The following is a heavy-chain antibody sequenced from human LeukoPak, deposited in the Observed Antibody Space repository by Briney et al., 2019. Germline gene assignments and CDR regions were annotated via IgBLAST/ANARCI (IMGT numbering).Heavy chain of an antibody. CDR1: GFTFSDYY. D-gene: IGHD6-19*01. CDR2: ISSSGSYT. J-gene: IGHJ4*02. CDR3: AKFRADSSGWPFDY. Sequence: GGSLRLSCAASGFTFSDYYMSWIRQAPGKGLEWVSYISSSGSYTNYADSVKGRFAISRDNSKDTLYLQMNSLRAEDTAIYYCAKFRADSSGWPFDYWGQGTLVTVSS. V-gene: IGHV3-11*03.